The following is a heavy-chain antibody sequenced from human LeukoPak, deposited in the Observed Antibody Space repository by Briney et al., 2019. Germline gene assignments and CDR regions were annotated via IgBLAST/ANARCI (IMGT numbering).Heavy chain of an antibody. J-gene: IGHJ3*02. D-gene: IGHD3-22*01. CDR1: GFTFSSYA. CDR3: AKSAHVTSNYYDSSGSETDAFDI. Sequence: GGSLRLSCAASGFTFSSYAMHWVRQAPGKGLEWVAVISYDGSNKYYADSVKGRFTISRDNSKNTLYLQMNSLRAEDTAVYYCAKSAHVTSNYYDSSGSETDAFDIWGQGTMVTVSS. CDR2: ISYDGSNK. V-gene: IGHV3-30-3*02.